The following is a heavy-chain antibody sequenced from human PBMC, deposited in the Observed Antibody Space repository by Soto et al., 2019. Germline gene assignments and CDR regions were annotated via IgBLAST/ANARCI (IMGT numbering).Heavy chain of an antibody. CDR1: ADTLSNYA. CDR3: AVLVTTTPPAY. D-gene: IGHD5-12*01. V-gene: IGHV1-69*06. J-gene: IGHJ4*01. CDR2: IIPIFGRA. Sequence: SVKVPCKASADTLSNYALSWVRQAPGQGLEWMGGIIPIFGRADYAQKFQGRVTITADKSKSTAYMDLSSLRSDDTAVYYCAVLVTTTPPAYWGQGTLVTVS.